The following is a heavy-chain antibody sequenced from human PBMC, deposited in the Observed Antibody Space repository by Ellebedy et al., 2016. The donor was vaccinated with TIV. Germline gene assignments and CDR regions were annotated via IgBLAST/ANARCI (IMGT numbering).Heavy chain of an antibody. D-gene: IGHD2-2*01. Sequence: GGSLRLSCAASGFTFSSYEMNWVRQAPGKGLEWVSYINSSGSTIYYADSVKGRFTISRDNAKNSLYLQMNSLRAEDTAVYYCARTPVVPAAMGLYYYYYGMDVWGQGTTVTVSS. CDR1: GFTFSSYE. V-gene: IGHV3-48*03. CDR2: INSSGSTI. CDR3: ARTPVVPAAMGLYYYYYGMDV. J-gene: IGHJ6*02.